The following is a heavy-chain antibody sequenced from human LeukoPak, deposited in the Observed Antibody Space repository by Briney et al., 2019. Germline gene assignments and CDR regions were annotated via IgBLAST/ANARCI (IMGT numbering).Heavy chain of an antibody. Sequence: SVKVSCKASGGTFSSYAISWVRQAPGQGLEWMGRIIPILGIANYAQKFQGRVTITADKSTSTAYMELSSLRSEGTAVYYCARARSAYSSSWYYWGQGTLVTVSS. V-gene: IGHV1-69*04. J-gene: IGHJ4*02. CDR1: GGTFSSYA. CDR2: IIPILGIA. D-gene: IGHD6-13*01. CDR3: ARARSAYSSSWYY.